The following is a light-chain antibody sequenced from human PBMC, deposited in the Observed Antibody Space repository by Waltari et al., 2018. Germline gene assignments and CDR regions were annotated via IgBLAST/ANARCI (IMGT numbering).Light chain of an antibody. J-gene: IGKJ2*01. Sequence: DILMTQSPSTLSASVGDRVTITCRASQSINTYLAWYQQKPGKAPKRLIYGASTLGSGVPGRFSGTGSGTEFTLTISSLQPDDFATYYCQRYNSYANTFGQGTKVDIK. V-gene: IGKV1-5*01. CDR1: QSINTY. CDR3: QRYNSYANT. CDR2: GAS.